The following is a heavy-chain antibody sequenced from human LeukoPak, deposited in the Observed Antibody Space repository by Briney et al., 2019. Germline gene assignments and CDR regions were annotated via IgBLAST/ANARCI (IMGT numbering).Heavy chain of an antibody. J-gene: IGHJ4*02. D-gene: IGHD5-24*01. CDR3: ARGGRWLQYGY. CDR2: ISHSGST. V-gene: IGHV4-38-2*02. Sequence: SETLSLTCTVSGYSISGTYHWGWIRQPPGKGLEWIGSISHSGSTSYNPSLKSRVTMSVDTSKNQFSLKLRSVTAADTAVYYCARGGRWLQYGYWGQGTLVTVSS. CDR1: GYSISGTYH.